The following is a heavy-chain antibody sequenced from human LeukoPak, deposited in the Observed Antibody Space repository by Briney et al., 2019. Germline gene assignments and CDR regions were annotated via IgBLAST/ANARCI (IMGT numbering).Heavy chain of an antibody. CDR2: ISHRGSA. Sequence: SETLSLTCAVYGRSFSDYYWSWIRQPPGKGLEWIGEISHRGSANYNTSLKSRVTMSVDRPKNQFSLKLNSVTAADTAVYYCARGLPATVFDSWGQGILVTVSS. CDR3: ARGLPATVFDS. J-gene: IGHJ4*02. D-gene: IGHD2-2*01. V-gene: IGHV4-34*01. CDR1: GRSFSDYY.